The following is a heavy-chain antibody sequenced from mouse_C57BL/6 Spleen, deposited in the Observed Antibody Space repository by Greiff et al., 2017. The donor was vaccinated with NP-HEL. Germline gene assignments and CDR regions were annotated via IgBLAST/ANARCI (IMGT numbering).Heavy chain of an antibody. V-gene: IGHV5-17*01. CDR3: ARPYYYAMDY. Sequence: EVMLVESGGGLAKPGGSLKLSCAASGFTFSDYGMHWIRQAPEKGLEWVAYISSGSSTIYYADTVKGRFTISRDNAKNTLFLQMTSLRSEDTAMYYCARPYYYAMDYWGQGTSVTVSS. CDR1: GFTFSDYG. CDR2: ISSGSSTI. J-gene: IGHJ4*01.